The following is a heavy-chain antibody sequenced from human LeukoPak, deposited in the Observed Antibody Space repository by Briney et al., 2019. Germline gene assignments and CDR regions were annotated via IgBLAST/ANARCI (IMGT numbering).Heavy chain of an antibody. V-gene: IGHV4-61*02. Sequence: PSQTLSLTCTVSGGSISSGNYYWSWIRQPAGKGLEWIGRIYTSGGTNYNPSLKSRVTISVDTSKNQFSLKLSSVTAADTAVYYCAREYVVVPAAIGVGSSDWGQGTLVTVSS. J-gene: IGHJ4*02. CDR3: AREYVVVPAAIGVGSSD. CDR1: GGSISSGNYY. D-gene: IGHD2-2*02. CDR2: IYTSGGT.